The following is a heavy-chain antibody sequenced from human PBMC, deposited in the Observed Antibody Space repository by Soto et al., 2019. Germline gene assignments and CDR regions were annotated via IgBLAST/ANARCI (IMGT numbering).Heavy chain of an antibody. V-gene: IGHV4-59*08. CDR3: ARHRGEWLSIHFDY. CDR1: GGSISSYY. D-gene: IGHD3-3*01. Sequence: SETLSLTCTVSGGSISSYYWSWIRQPPGKGLEWIGYIYYSGSTNYNPSLKSRVTIPVDTSKNQFSLKLSSVTAADTAVYYCARHRGEWLSIHFDYWGQGTLVTVSS. J-gene: IGHJ4*02. CDR2: IYYSGST.